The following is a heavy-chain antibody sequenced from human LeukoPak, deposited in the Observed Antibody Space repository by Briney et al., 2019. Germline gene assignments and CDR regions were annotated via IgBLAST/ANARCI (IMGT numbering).Heavy chain of an antibody. J-gene: IGHJ4*02. CDR2: ISGSGGST. CDR1: GFTFSSYA. Sequence: HPGGSLRLSCAASGFTFSSYAMSWVRQAPGKGLEWVSAISGSGGSTYYADSVKGRFTISRDNSKNTLYLQMNSLRAEDTAVYYCAKDRTSSGWSYYFDYWGQGTLVTVSS. D-gene: IGHD6-19*01. CDR3: AKDRTSSGWSYYFDY. V-gene: IGHV3-23*01.